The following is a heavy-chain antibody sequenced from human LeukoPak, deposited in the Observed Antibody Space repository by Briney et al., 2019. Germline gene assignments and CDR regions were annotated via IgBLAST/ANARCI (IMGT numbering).Heavy chain of an antibody. J-gene: IGHJ4*02. CDR2: IWYDGSNK. Sequence: PGGSLRLSCAASGFTFSSYGMHWVRQAPGKGLEWVAVIWYDGSNKYYADSVKGRFTISRDNSKNTLYLQMNSLRAEDTAVYYCARDVTDCSSTSCYAFDYWGQGTLVTVSS. CDR3: ARDVTDCSSTSCYAFDY. D-gene: IGHD2-2*01. V-gene: IGHV3-33*01. CDR1: GFTFSSYG.